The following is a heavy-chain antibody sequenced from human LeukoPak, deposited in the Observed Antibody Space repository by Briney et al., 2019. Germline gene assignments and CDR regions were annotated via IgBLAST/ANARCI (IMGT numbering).Heavy chain of an antibody. CDR3: ARDWDNGDYESHFDY. Sequence: SVKVSCKASGGTFSSYAISWVRQAPGQGLEWMGGIIPIFGTANYAQKFQGRVTITADESTSTAYMELSSLRSEDTAVYYCARDWDNGDYESHFDYWGQGTLVTVSS. D-gene: IGHD4-17*01. J-gene: IGHJ4*02. CDR1: GGTFSSYA. CDR2: IIPIFGTA. V-gene: IGHV1-69*13.